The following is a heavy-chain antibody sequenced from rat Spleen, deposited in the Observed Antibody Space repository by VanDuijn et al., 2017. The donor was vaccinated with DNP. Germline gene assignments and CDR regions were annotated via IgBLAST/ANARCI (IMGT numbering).Heavy chain of an antibody. J-gene: IGHJ2*01. V-gene: IGHV5-31*01. CDR1: GFTFNNYW. Sequence: EVQLVESGGGLVQPGRSLKLSCVASGFTFNNYWMTWIRQVPGKGLDWVASISSSGGNTYYPDSVKGRFTISRDNAKNTLYLQMDSLRSEDTATYYCARPDYWGQGVMVTVSS. CDR2: ISSSGGNT. CDR3: ARPDY.